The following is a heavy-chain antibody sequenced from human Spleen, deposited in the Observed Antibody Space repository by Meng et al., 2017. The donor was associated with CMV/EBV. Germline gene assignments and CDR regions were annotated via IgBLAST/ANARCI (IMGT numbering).Heavy chain of an antibody. Sequence: YMFTGFYIHWVRQAPGQGLESVGWINPNTGDTYYAQKFQGRVAMTRDTSISTAYMELSSLISDDTAVYYCARGGRGCTTTTCYFLDYWGQGTLVTVSS. V-gene: IGHV1-2*02. CDR1: YMFTGFY. J-gene: IGHJ4*02. D-gene: IGHD2-2*01. CDR2: INPNTGDT. CDR3: ARGGRGCTTTTCYFLDY.